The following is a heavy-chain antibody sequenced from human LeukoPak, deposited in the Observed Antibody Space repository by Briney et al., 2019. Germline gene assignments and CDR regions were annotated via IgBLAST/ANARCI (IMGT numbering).Heavy chain of an antibody. D-gene: IGHD3-9*01. V-gene: IGHV4-34*01. CDR3: ARDYDVLTAYPPTQLFDP. CDR1: GGSFSGYY. CDR2: INHSGST. J-gene: IGHJ5*02. Sequence: SETLSLTCAVYGGSFSGYYWSWIPQPPGKGLEWIGEINHSGSTNYNPSLKSRVTMSVDTSKNQFSLKLNSVTAADTAVYYCARDYDVLTAYPPTQLFDPWGQGTLVTVSS.